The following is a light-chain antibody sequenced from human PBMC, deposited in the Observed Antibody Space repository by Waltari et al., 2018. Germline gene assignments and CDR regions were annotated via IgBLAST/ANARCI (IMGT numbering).Light chain of an antibody. J-gene: IGKJ1*01. CDR1: QGISNY. CDR3: QQLNSYQWT. Sequence: QLTQSPSSLSASVGDRVTITFRASQGISNYVAWYQQKPGKAPKLLFYAASTLQRGVPSIFSVSGSGTYFTLTFSILQPEDFATYYCQQLNSYQWTFGQGTKVEIK. V-gene: IGKV1-9*01. CDR2: AAS.